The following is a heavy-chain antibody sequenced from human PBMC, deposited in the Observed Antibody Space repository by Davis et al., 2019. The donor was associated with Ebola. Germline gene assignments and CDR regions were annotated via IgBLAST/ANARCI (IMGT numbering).Heavy chain of an antibody. V-gene: IGHV3-21*01. CDR2: ISSSSSYI. CDR1: GFTFSSYS. Sequence: GESLKISCAASGFTFSSYSMNWVRQAPGKGLEWVSSISSSSSYIYYADSVKGRFTISRDNAKNSLYLQMNSLRAENTAVYYCARFGYSGWYDYWGQGTLVTVSS. J-gene: IGHJ4*02. D-gene: IGHD6-19*01. CDR3: ARFGYSGWYDY.